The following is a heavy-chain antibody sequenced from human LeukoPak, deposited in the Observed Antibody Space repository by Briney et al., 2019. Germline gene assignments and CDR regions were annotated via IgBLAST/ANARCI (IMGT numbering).Heavy chain of an antibody. CDR3: ARGKGLYYSDSSGYQTLWYYYMDV. CDR2: TYYRSKWYI. J-gene: IGHJ6*03. V-gene: IGHV6-1*01. D-gene: IGHD3-22*01. CDR1: GDSVSSNSAA. Sequence: SQTLSLTCAISGDSVSSNSAAWNWIRQSPSRGLEWLGRTYYRSKWYIDYAVSVKSRITINPDTSKNQFSLQLNSVTPEDTAVYYCARGKGLYYSDSSGYQTLWYYYMDVWGKGTTVTISS.